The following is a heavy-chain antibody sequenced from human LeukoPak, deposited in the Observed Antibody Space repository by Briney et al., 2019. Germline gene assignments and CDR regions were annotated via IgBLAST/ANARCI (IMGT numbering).Heavy chain of an antibody. V-gene: IGHV3-48*04. J-gene: IGHJ4*02. CDR2: ISSSSSTI. Sequence: GGSLRLSCAASGFTFSSYSMNWVRQAPGKGLEWVSYISSSSSTIYYADSVKGRFTISRDNAKNSLDLQMHSLRPEDTAVYYCVTNLRGLRSYWGQGTLVTVSS. CDR3: VTNLRGLRSY. CDR1: GFTFSSYS. D-gene: IGHD2-21*01.